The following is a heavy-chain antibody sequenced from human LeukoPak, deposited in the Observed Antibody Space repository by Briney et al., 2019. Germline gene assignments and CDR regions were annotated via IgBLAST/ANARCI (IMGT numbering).Heavy chain of an antibody. CDR2: ISAYNGNT. J-gene: IGHJ4*02. CDR1: GYTFTSYG. V-gene: IGHV1-18*01. Sequence: ASVKVSCKASGYTFTSYGISWVRQSPGQGLEWMGWISAYNGNTVYAQKFQGRVTMTTDTSTRVAYMELRNLISDDTAVYYCARDLGRGYITAMAADYWGQGTLVTVS. CDR3: ARDLGRGYITAMAADY. D-gene: IGHD5-18*01.